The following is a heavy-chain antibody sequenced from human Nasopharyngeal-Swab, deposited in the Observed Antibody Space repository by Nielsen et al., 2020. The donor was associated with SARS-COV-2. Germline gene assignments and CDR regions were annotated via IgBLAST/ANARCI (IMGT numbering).Heavy chain of an antibody. V-gene: IGHV1-46*01. D-gene: IGHD3-3*01. CDR1: GYTFTSYY. J-gene: IGHJ6*02. Sequence: ASVKVSCKASGYTFTSYYMHWVRQAPGQGLEWMGIINPSGGSTSYAQKFQGRVAMTRGTSTSTVYMELSSLRSEDTAVYYCASSRYEVTIFGVVYYGMDVWGQGTTVTVSS. CDR3: ASSRYEVTIFGVVYYGMDV. CDR2: INPSGGST.